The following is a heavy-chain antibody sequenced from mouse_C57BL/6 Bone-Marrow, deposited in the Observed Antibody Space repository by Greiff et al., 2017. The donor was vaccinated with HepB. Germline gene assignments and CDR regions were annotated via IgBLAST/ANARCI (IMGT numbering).Heavy chain of an antibody. CDR3: ASPITTVVATRAY. D-gene: IGHD1-1*01. J-gene: IGHJ3*01. CDR2: ISYDGSN. V-gene: IGHV3-6*01. Sequence: EVKLMESGPGLVKPSQSLSLTCSVTGYSITSGYYWNWIRQFPGNKLEWMGYISYDGSNNYNPSLKNRISITRDTSKNQFFLKLNSVTTEDTATYYCASPITTVVATRAYWGQGTLVTVSA. CDR1: GYSITSGYY.